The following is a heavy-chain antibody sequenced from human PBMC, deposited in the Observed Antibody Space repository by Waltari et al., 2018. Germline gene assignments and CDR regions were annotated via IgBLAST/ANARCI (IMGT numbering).Heavy chain of an antibody. CDR1: GFAFSSYS. D-gene: IGHD3-16*02. CDR3: ATELSVATFSSTPHH. Sequence: EVQLVESGGGLVKPGESLRLSCAVSGFAFSSYSMNWVRQAPGKGLELGSSISSSGTYIYYADSVKGRFTISRDNAKNSLYLHVNSLRAEDTAVYYCATELSVATFSSTPHHWGQGTLVTVSS. J-gene: IGHJ1*01. V-gene: IGHV3-21*01. CDR2: ISSSGTYI.